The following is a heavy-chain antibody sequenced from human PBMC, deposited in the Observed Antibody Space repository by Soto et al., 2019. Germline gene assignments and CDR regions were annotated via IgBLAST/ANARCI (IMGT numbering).Heavy chain of an antibody. CDR3: ARSVTVPGAHIDY. D-gene: IGHD2-8*02. CDR1: GGSISGSY. V-gene: IGHV4-59*01. J-gene: IGHJ4*02. CDR2: VYYTGST. Sequence: SETLSLTCSVSGGSISGSYWSWIRQSPGKGLEWLGYVYYTGSTNYSPSLRSRVSISVDTSKNEFPLRLSSVTAADTAVYFCARSVTVPGAHIDYWGQGTQVTVSS.